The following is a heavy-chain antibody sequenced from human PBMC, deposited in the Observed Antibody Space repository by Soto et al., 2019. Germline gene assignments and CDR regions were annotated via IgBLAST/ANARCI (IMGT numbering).Heavy chain of an antibody. J-gene: IGHJ6*03. D-gene: IGHD4-17*01. CDR1: GYTFASYG. CDR3: ARSPGTYGDYSIYYYYYMDV. Sequence: QVQLVQSGAEVKKPGASVKVSCKASGYTFASYGISWVRQAPGQGLEWMGWISAYKGHTNSAQKLQGRVTMTTDTSTSTAYMELRSLRSDDTAVYYCARSPGTYGDYSIYYYYYMDVWGKGTTVTVSS. V-gene: IGHV1-18*01. CDR2: ISAYKGHT.